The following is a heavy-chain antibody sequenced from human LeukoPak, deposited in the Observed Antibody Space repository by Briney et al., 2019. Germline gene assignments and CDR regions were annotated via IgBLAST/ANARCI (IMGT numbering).Heavy chain of an antibody. CDR3: ARDRSKTSGEPLDY. V-gene: IGHV3-7*01. Sequence: GGSLRLSCAASGFTFSSYWMSWVPQAPGKGLEWVANIKQDGSEKYYVDSVKGRFTISRDNAKTSLYLQMNSLRAEDTAVYYCARDRSKTSGEPLDYWGQGTLVTVSS. CDR2: IKQDGSEK. CDR1: GFTFSSYW. J-gene: IGHJ4*02. D-gene: IGHD7-27*01.